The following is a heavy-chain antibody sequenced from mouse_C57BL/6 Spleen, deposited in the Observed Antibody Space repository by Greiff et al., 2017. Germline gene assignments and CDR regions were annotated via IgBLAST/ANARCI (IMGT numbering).Heavy chain of an antibody. Sequence: VKLMESGPELVKPGASVKISCKASGYAFSSSWMNWVKQRPGKGLEWIGRIYPGDGDTNYNGQFKGKATLTADKSSSTAYMQLSSLTSEDSAVYFCAREGLRQYYFDYWGQGTTLTVSS. CDR3: AREGLRQYYFDY. CDR1: GYAFSSSW. V-gene: IGHV1-82*01. CDR2: IYPGDGDT. D-gene: IGHD2-2*01. J-gene: IGHJ2*01.